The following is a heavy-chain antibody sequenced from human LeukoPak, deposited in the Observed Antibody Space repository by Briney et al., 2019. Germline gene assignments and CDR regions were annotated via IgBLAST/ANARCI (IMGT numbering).Heavy chain of an antibody. J-gene: IGHJ6*02. D-gene: IGHD1-14*01. CDR2: INSDGSST. CDR3: ATGQGHGMDV. V-gene: IGHV3-74*01. CDR1: GFTFSSYW. Sequence: GGSLRRSCAASGFTFSSYWMHWVRQAPGKGRVWVSRINSDGSSTSYADSVKGRFTISRDNAKNTLYLQMNSLRAEDTAVYYCATGQGHGMDVWGQGTTVTVPS.